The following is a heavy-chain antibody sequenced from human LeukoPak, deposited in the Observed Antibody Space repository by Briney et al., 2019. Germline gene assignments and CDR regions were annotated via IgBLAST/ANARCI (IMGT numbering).Heavy chain of an antibody. Sequence: PGRSLRLSCAASGFTFSSYGMHWVRQAPGKGLEWVAVISYDGSNKYYADSVKGRFTISRDNSKNTLYLQMNSLRAEDTAVYYCAKGDSGYSYADIDYWGQGTLVTVSS. V-gene: IGHV3-30*18. J-gene: IGHJ4*02. D-gene: IGHD5-18*01. CDR1: GFTFSSYG. CDR3: AKGDSGYSYADIDY. CDR2: ISYDGSNK.